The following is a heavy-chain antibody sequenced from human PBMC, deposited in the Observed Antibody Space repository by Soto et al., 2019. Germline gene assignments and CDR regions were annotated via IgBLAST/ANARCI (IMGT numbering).Heavy chain of an antibody. J-gene: IGHJ5*01. CDR1: GFTFNSYA. V-gene: IGHV3-23*01. D-gene: IGHD6-13*01. Sequence: GGSLRLCYAASGFTFNSYAMAWVRQAPGKGLECVSGIGHSGDTTHYADSVEGRFTISRDNSKNTLYLQMSSLRAEDTALYYCAKGLGRSWYGFDSWGRGTLVTVSS. CDR3: AKGLGRSWYGFDS. CDR2: IGHSGDTT.